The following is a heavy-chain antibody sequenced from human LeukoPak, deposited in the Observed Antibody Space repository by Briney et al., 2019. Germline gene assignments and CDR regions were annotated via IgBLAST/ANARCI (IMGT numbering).Heavy chain of an antibody. CDR2: IYTSGST. V-gene: IGHV4-61*02. J-gene: IGHJ5*02. CDR1: SGSISSGSYY. CDR3: ARGEGSGWPGWVNWFDP. D-gene: IGHD6-19*01. Sequence: PSQTLSLTCTVSSGSISSGSYYWSWIRQPAGKGLEWIGRIYTSGSTNYNPSLKSRVTISVDTSKNQFSLKLSSVTAADTAVYYCARGEGSGWPGWVNWFDPWGQGTLVTVSS.